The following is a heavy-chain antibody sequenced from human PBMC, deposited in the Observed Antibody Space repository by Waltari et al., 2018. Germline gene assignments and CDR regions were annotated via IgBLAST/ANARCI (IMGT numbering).Heavy chain of an antibody. J-gene: IGHJ1*01. D-gene: IGHD3-3*01. V-gene: IGHV4-34*01. Sequence: QVQLQQWGAGLLKPSETLSLTCAVYGGSFSGYYWSWIRQPPGKGLEWIGEINHSGSTNYNPSLKRRVTISVDTSKNQFSLKLSSVTAADTAVYYCAREVNDFWSGYQYFQHWGQGTLVTVSS. CDR1: GGSFSGYY. CDR3: AREVNDFWSGYQYFQH. CDR2: INHSGST.